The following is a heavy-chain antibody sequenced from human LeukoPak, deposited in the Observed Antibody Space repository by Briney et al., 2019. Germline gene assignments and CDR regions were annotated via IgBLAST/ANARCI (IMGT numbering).Heavy chain of an antibody. CDR2: IYTSGST. CDR3: ARGREYYCGGDCYSSPSFDY. Sequence: PSQTLSLTCTVSGGSISSGSDYWSWIRQPAGKGLEWIGRIYTSGSTNYNPSLKSRVTISVDTSKNQFSLKLSSVTAADTAVYYCARGREYYCGGDCYSSPSFDYWGQGTLVTVSS. V-gene: IGHV4-61*02. CDR1: GGSISSGSDY. J-gene: IGHJ4*02. D-gene: IGHD2-21*02.